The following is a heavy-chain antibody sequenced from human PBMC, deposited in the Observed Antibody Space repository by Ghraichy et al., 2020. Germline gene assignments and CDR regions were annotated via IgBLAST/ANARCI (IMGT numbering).Heavy chain of an antibody. CDR2: IRGSGDST. CDR1: GFTFSSYA. J-gene: IGHJ1*01. Sequence: GGSLRLSCTTSGFTFSSYAMSWVRQAPGKGLEWVSSIRGSGDSTYYADSVKGRFTISRDNSKNTLYLQMNSLRAEDTAVYYCAKDLYSGAWYGVGEHWGQGTLVTVSS. D-gene: IGHD6-19*01. CDR3: AKDLYSGAWYGVGEH. V-gene: IGHV3-23*01.